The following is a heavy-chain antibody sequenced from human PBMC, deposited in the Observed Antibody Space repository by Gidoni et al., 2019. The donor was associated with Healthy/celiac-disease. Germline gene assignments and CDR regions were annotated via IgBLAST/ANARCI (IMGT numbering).Heavy chain of an antibody. Sequence: QVQLQESGPGLVKPSETLSLTCTVSGGSISSSYWSWIRQPAGKGLEWIWRIYSSGSTNYNPSLKSRVTMSVDTSKNQFSLKLSSVTAADTAVYYCAREEVKRDFWSGSSYYFDYWGQGTLVTVSS. V-gene: IGHV4-4*07. J-gene: IGHJ4*02. CDR2: IYSSGST. CDR3: AREEVKRDFWSGSSYYFDY. CDR1: GGSISSSY. D-gene: IGHD3-3*01.